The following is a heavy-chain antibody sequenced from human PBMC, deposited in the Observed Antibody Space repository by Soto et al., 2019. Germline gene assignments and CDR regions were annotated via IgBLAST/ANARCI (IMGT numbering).Heavy chain of an antibody. CDR2: ISAYNGNT. V-gene: IGHV1-18*01. Sequence: ASVKVSCKASGYTFTSYGISWVRQAPGQGLEWMGWISAYNGNTNYAQKLQGRVTMTTDTSTSTAYMELRSLRSDDTAVYYCAREGNYNDSSGYGPDAFDIWGQGTMVTVSS. J-gene: IGHJ3*02. D-gene: IGHD3-22*01. CDR1: GYTFTSYG. CDR3: AREGNYNDSSGYGPDAFDI.